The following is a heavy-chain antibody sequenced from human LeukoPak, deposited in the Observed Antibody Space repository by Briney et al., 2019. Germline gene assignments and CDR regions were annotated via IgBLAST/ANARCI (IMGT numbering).Heavy chain of an antibody. CDR3: ARERIAAVGTGWFDP. D-gene: IGHD6-13*01. CDR1: GFTFSSYA. J-gene: IGHJ5*02. Sequence: PGGSLRLSCAASGFTFSSYAMHWVRQAPGKGLEWVAVISYDGNSKYYGDSVKGRFTISRDNSKNTLYLQMSSLRAEDTALYYCARERIAAVGTGWFDPWAREPWSPSPQ. V-gene: IGHV3-30-3*01. CDR2: ISYDGNSK.